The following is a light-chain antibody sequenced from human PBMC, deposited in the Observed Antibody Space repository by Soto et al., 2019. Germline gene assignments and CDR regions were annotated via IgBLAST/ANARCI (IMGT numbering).Light chain of an antibody. Sequence: EVVMTQSPATLSVSPGERATLFCRASQSVSSNLAWYQQKPGRAPRLLIYGASTRATGIPARFSGSGSGTEFTLTISSLQSEDSAVYYCQQYNNWPPITFGQGTRLEIK. CDR2: GAS. J-gene: IGKJ5*01. CDR1: QSVSSN. CDR3: QQYNNWPPIT. V-gene: IGKV3-15*01.